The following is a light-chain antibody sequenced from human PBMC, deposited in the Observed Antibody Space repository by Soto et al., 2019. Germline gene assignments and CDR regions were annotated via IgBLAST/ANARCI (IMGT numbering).Light chain of an antibody. CDR2: DAS. J-gene: IGKJ4*01. Sequence: EIVLTQSPATLSLSPGERATLSCMASQSVSSYLAWYQQKPGQAPRLLIYDASNRATGIPARFSGSGSGTDFTLTISSLEPEDFAVYDCQQRSNWLTFGGGTKVEIK. CDR1: QSVSSY. V-gene: IGKV3-11*01. CDR3: QQRSNWLT.